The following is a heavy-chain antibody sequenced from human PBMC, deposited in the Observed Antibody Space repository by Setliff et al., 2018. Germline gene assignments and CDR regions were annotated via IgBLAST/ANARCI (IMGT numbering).Heavy chain of an antibody. CDR2: MNTNSGDT. CDR1: AYSFSGYY. V-gene: IGHV1-2*02. D-gene: IGHD1-1*01. CDR3: AKTKGFDY. Sequence: ASVKVSCKTSAYSFSGYYIHWVRQAPGQGLEWMGWMNTNSGDTKYTQKFQGRVTMTRDTSISTAYMELSRLRSDDTALYFCAKTKGFDYWGQGTLVTVSS. J-gene: IGHJ4*02.